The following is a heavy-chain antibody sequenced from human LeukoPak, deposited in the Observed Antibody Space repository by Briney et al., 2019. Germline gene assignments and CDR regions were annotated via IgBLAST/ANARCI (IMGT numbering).Heavy chain of an antibody. CDR2: INGDGSST. J-gene: IGHJ4*02. V-gene: IGHV3-74*01. CDR3: VRVGSVTGSFFDC. CDR1: GFTFSNAW. D-gene: IGHD6-19*01. Sequence: SGGSLRLSCAASGFTFSNAWMSWVRQAPGKGLVWVSRINGDGSSTSYADSVKGRFTISRDNARNTLYLQMNSLRPEDTAVYYCVRVGSVTGSFFDCWGQGTLVTVSS.